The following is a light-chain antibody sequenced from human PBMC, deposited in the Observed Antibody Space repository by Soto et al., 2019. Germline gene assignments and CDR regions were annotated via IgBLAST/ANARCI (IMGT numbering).Light chain of an antibody. V-gene: IGKV1-5*01. Sequence: DIQMTQFPSTLSASIRDRVTITCRASQSISVWMAWYKQIPGKAPQLLIYDASNLQSGVPSRFSGAGSGTEFTLTVTSLQPDVSATYYCHQHNNYPFTFGPGTTVHIK. J-gene: IGKJ3*01. CDR2: DAS. CDR3: HQHNNYPFT. CDR1: QSISVW.